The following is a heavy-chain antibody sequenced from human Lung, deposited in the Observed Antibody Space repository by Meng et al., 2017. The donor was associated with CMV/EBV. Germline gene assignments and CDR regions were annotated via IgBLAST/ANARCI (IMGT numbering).Heavy chain of an antibody. CDR3: ARDIGYGSGSYPRIYYNYYGMDV. CDR2: ISYTSEYI. D-gene: IGHD3-10*01. CDR1: GFTFNGYT. V-gene: IGHV3-21*01. Sequence: GESLKISCAASGFTFNGYTMDWVRQAPGKGLEWVSSISYTSEYISYADSVKGRFTISRDNSKSSLYLQMNNLRVEDTAVYYCARDIGYGSGSYPRIYYNYYGMDVWGQGXTVTVSS. J-gene: IGHJ6*02.